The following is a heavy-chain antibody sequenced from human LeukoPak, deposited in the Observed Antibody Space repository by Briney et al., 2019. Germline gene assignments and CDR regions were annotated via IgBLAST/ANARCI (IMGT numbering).Heavy chain of an antibody. V-gene: IGHV1-8*01. D-gene: IGHD7-27*01. CDR3: ARAPHSWGFDY. J-gene: IGHJ4*02. CDR2: MNPNSGAT. CDR1: GYTFTSYD. Sequence: ASVKVSCKASGYTFTSYDFNWLRQATGQGPEWMGWMNPNSGATGYAQKFQGRVTMTRSASINTAYMELTNLKSEDTAVYYCARAPHSWGFDYWGQGTLVTVSS.